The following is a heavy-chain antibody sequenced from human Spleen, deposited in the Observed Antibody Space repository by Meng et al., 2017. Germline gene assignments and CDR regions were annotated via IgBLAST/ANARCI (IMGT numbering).Heavy chain of an antibody. D-gene: IGHD3-10*01. Sequence: QAQLLQSGAEVKKPRASVWISCKASGYTSASYGISWFRQAPGQGLEWMGWFVSNADTYPAQKFQGRVTITRDTHTSTDFMELRSLRFDDTAVYYCARGTPGRSYSDYWGQGTLVTVSS. CDR1: GYTSASYG. CDR2: FVSNADT. CDR3: ARGTPGRSYSDY. V-gene: IGHV1-18*01. J-gene: IGHJ4*02.